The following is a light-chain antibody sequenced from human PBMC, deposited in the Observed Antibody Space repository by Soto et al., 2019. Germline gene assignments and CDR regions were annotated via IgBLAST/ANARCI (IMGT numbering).Light chain of an antibody. J-gene: IGKJ2*01. CDR1: QGISDS. V-gene: IGKV1-17*03. CDR3: LQHKNYPYT. CDR2: AAS. Sequence: DIQMTQSPSAMSASVGDRVTITCRASQGISDSLAWFQQRPGEVPKRLIYAASSLQSGVPSRFRGSGSGTEFSLTINSLQPEDFATYYCLQHKNYPYTFGQGTKLEIK.